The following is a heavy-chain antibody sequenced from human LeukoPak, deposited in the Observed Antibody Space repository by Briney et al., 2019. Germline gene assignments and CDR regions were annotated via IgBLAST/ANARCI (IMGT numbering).Heavy chain of an antibody. J-gene: IGHJ4*02. Sequence: GGSLRLSCAASGFTFSDYAINWVRQALGKGLEWVSYISSSGSTIYYADSVKGRFTISRDNAKNSLYLQMNSLRAEDTAVYYCASGYDTAMVTDYWGQGTLVTVSS. CDR2: ISSSGSTI. CDR1: GFTFSDYA. V-gene: IGHV3-48*03. CDR3: ASGYDTAMVTDY. D-gene: IGHD5-18*01.